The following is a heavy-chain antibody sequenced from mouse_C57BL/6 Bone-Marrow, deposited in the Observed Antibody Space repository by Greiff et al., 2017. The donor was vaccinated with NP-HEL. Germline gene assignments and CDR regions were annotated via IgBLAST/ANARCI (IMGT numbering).Heavy chain of an antibody. CDR1: GYTFTSYW. V-gene: IGHV1-53*01. D-gene: IGHD1-3*01. Sequence: VQLQQPGTELVKPGASVKLSCKASGYTFTSYWMHWVKQRPGQGLEWIGNINPSNGGTNYNEKFKSKATLTVDKSSSTAYMQLSSLTSEDSAVYYCATYSRSSYCAMDYWGQGTSVTVSS. CDR2: INPSNGGT. CDR3: ATYSRSSYCAMDY. J-gene: IGHJ4*01.